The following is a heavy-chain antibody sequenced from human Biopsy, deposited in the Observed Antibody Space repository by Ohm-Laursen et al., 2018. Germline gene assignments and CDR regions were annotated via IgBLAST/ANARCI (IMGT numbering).Heavy chain of an antibody. Sequence: ASVKVSCKASGYTFTGQYLHWVRQDPGQGQEWMGWINPHSGTTKFAQDFQGRVNMNRDTSITTAYMELRRLRSDDTAVYYCAKGQDLRGGAEYFQHWGQGALVTVSS. CDR2: INPHSGTT. CDR3: AKGQDLRGGAEYFQH. J-gene: IGHJ1*01. D-gene: IGHD2-15*01. V-gene: IGHV1-2*02. CDR1: GYTFTGQY.